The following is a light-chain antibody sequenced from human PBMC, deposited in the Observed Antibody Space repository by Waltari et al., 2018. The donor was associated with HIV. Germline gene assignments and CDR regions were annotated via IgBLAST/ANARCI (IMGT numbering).Light chain of an antibody. Sequence: QSVMTQPPSASGTPGQRVTISCSGSSSNIGRNYVNWYQQLPGTTPKPLSYRNNQRPPGVPYRVVGSKSGTSASLAISGLRSEDEADYYCAAWDDSLSGSWVFGGGTQVTVL. CDR2: RNN. CDR3: AAWDDSLSGSWV. V-gene: IGLV1-47*01. CDR1: SSNIGRNY. J-gene: IGLJ3*02.